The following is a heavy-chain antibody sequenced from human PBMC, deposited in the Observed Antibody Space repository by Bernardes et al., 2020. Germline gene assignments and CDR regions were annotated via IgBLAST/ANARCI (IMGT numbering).Heavy chain of an antibody. Sequence: TLSLTCTVSGGSISSYYWTWIRQPPGKGLEWIGYIYYSGSTNYNPSLKSRVTISVDTSKNHFSLKLSSVTAADAAVYYCARRSGSSPSFDYWGQGTLVTVSS. V-gene: IGHV4-59*01. J-gene: IGHJ4*02. CDR3: ARRSGSSPSFDY. CDR1: GGSISSYY. D-gene: IGHD3-10*01. CDR2: IYYSGST.